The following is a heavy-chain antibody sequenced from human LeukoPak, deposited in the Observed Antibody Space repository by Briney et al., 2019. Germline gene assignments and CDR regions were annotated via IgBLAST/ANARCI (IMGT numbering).Heavy chain of an antibody. V-gene: IGHV1-46*01. CDR2: INPSGGST. Sequence: ASVNVSCKASGYTFTSYYMHWVRQAPGQGLEWMGIINPSGGSTSYAQKFQGRVTMTRDTSTSTVYMELSSLRSEDTAVYYCARGAVAGTQVYVYGYVYWGQGTLVTVSS. CDR1: GYTFTSYY. J-gene: IGHJ4*02. CDR3: ARGAVAGTQVYVYGYVY. D-gene: IGHD6-19*01.